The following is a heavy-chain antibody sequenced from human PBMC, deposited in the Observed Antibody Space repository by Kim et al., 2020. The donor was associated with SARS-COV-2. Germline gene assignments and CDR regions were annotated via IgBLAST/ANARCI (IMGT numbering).Heavy chain of an antibody. CDR2: INAGNGNT. J-gene: IGHJ6*02. Sequence: ASVKVSCKASGYTFTSYAMHWVRQAPGQRLEWMGWINAGNGNTKYSQKFQGRVTITRDTSASTAYMELSSLRSEDTAVYYCARDLIYYGSGSYDYYYYYGMDVWGQGTTVTVSS. D-gene: IGHD3-10*01. CDR1: GYTFTSYA. V-gene: IGHV1-3*01. CDR3: ARDLIYYGSGSYDYYYYYGMDV.